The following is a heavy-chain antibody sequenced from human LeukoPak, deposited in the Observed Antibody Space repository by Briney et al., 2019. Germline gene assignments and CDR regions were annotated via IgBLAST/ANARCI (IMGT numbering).Heavy chain of an antibody. V-gene: IGHV3-30*02. J-gene: IGHJ4*02. D-gene: IGHD3-3*01. CDR1: GFTFSSYG. Sequence: GGSLRLSCAASGFTFSSYGMHWVRQAPGKGLEWVAFIRYDGSNKYYADSVKGRFTISRDNSKNTLYLQMNSLRAEDTAVYYCAKGLYYDFWIAYDYWGQGTLVTVSS. CDR3: AKGLYYDFWIAYDY. CDR2: IRYDGSNK.